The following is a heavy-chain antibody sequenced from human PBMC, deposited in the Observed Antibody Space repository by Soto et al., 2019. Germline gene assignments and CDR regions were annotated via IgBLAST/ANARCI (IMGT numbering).Heavy chain of an antibody. D-gene: IGHD5-12*01. Sequence: QVQLQESGPGLVKPSQTLSLTCTVSGGSISSGGYYWSWIRQHPGKGLEWIGYIYYRGSTYYNPSLKSRATIAVDPSEDQFSLQLSSVTAADTAVYYCARGLLDIVDYYFDYWGQGTLVTVSS. V-gene: IGHV4-31*03. CDR1: GGSISSGGYY. CDR3: ARGLLDIVDYYFDY. J-gene: IGHJ4*02. CDR2: IYYRGST.